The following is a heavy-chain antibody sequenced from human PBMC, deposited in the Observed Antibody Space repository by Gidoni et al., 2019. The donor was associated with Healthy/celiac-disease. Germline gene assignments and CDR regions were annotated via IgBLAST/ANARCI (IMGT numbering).Heavy chain of an antibody. Sequence: EVQLVESVGGLVKPGGSLRLSCAASGFTLSSYSMNWVRQAPGKGLEWVSSIISSSSYIYYADSVKGRFTISRDNAKNSLYLQMNSLRAEDTAVYYCARAPGIAAAGTSFDYWCQGTLVTVSS. CDR1: GFTLSSYS. V-gene: IGHV3-21*01. D-gene: IGHD6-13*01. CDR3: ARAPGIAAAGTSFDY. J-gene: IGHJ4*02. CDR2: IISSSSYI.